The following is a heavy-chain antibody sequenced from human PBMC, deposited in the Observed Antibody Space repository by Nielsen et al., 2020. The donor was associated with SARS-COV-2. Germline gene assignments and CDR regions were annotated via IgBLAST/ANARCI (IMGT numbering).Heavy chain of an antibody. V-gene: IGHV4-59*12. CDR3: ARVRYYYGSGSYFAFDI. CDR1: GGSISSYY. D-gene: IGHD3-10*01. J-gene: IGHJ3*02. CDR2: IYHSGST. Sequence: GSLRLSCTVSGGSISSYYWSWIRQPPGKGLEWIGYIYHSGSTYYNPSLKSRVTISVDRSKNQFSLKLSSVTAADTAVYYCARVRYYYGSGSYFAFDIWGQGTMVTVSS.